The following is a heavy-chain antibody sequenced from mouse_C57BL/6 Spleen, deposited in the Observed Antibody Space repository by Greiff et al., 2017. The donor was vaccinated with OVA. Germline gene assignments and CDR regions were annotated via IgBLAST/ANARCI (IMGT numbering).Heavy chain of an antibody. CDR3: TRSEGSKTWFAY. D-gene: IGHD1-1*01. Sequence: VQLQQSGTVLARPGASVKMSCKTSGYTFTSCWMHWVKQRPGQGLEWIGAIYPGNSDTSYNQKFKGKAKLTAVTSASTAYMELSSLTNEDSAVYYCTRSEGSKTWFAYWGQGTLVTVSA. CDR1: GYTFTSCW. J-gene: IGHJ3*01. V-gene: IGHV1-5*01. CDR2: IYPGNSDT.